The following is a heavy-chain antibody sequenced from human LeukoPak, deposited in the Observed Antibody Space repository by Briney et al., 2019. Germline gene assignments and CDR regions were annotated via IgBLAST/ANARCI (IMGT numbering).Heavy chain of an antibody. CDR1: GCTFTNYA. CDR2: SSLCGCNS. J-gene: IGHJ4*02. D-gene: IGHD3-16*01. V-gene: IGHV3-23*01. Sequence: GGSLRLSCAAPGCTFTNYAMRWGRQGRGEGVAWVSHSSLCGCNSYLVISVKGPFTISRDNSKNTLYLQMNSLRAEDTAVYYCARPGRYADYWGQGTLVTVSS. CDR3: ARPGRYADY.